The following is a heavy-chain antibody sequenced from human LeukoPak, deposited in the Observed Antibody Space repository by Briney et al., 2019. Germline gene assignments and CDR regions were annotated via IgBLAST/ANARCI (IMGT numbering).Heavy chain of an antibody. CDR2: ISYDGSNK. CDR1: GFTFSSYG. D-gene: IGHD2-2*01. Sequence: GGSLRLSCAASGFTFSSYGMHWVRQAPGKGLEWVAVISYDGSNKYYADSVKGRFTISRDNSKNTLYLQMNSLRGEDTAVYYCAKDGHCSSTSCYYFDFWGQGTLVTVSS. J-gene: IGHJ4*02. V-gene: IGHV3-30*18. CDR3: AKDGHCSSTSCYYFDF.